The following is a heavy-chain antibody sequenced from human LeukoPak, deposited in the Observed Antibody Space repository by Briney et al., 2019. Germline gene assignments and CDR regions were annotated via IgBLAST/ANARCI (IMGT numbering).Heavy chain of an antibody. J-gene: IGHJ4*02. Sequence: PSETLSLTCTVSGGSISSSSYYWGWLRQPPGKGLEWIGSIYYSGSTYYNPSLKSRVTISVDTSKNQFSLKLSSVTAADTAVYYCARDSPYGSGTNEPDYWGQGTLVTVSS. V-gene: IGHV4-39*07. D-gene: IGHD3-10*01. CDR3: ARDSPYGSGTNEPDY. CDR1: GGSISSSSYY. CDR2: IYYSGST.